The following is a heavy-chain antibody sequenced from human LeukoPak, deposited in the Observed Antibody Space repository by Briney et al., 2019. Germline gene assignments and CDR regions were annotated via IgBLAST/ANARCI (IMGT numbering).Heavy chain of an antibody. CDR1: GYTFSSYS. CDR2: ISTGNSPV. CDR3: ARVECISTTCFYPY. V-gene: IGHV3-48*01. J-gene: IGHJ4*02. D-gene: IGHD2-2*01. Sequence: PGGSLTLSCAASGYTFSSYSMNWVRQAPGKGLEWMSYISTGNSPVYYAESVKGLFTISRDNAKNSLYLQMNNLRVEDTAVYFCARVECISTTCFYPYWGQGTLVTVPS.